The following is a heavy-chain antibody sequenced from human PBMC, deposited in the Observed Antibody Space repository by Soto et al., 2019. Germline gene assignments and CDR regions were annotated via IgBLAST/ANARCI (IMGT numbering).Heavy chain of an antibody. CDR2: IGTAGDT. CDR1: RFTFSSYD. V-gene: IGHV3-13*04. J-gene: IGHJ4*02. CDR3: ARVLRGYSGFEDYYDY. D-gene: IGHD5-12*01. Sequence: GGSLRLSCAASRFTFSSYDMHWVRQPTGKGLEWVSAIGTAGDTYYPDSVKGRFTISRENAKNSLYLQMNSLRAGDTAVYYCARVLRGYSGFEDYYDYWGQGALVTVS.